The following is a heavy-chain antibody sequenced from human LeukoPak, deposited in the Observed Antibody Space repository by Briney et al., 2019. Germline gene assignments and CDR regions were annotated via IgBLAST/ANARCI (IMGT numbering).Heavy chain of an antibody. CDR3: ARDSGIERRGLDP. CDR1: GFTDSSNY. V-gene: IGHV3-66*02. CDR2: IYSGGST. Sequence: GGSLRLSCAASGFTDSSNYMSWARQAPGKGLEWVSVIYSGGSTYYADSVKGRFTISRDNSKNTLYLQMNSLRAEDTAVYYCARDSGIERRGLDPWGQGTLVTVSS. J-gene: IGHJ5*02. D-gene: IGHD1-26*01.